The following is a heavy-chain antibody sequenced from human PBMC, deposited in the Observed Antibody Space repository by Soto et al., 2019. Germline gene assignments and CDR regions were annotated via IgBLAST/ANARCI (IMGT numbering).Heavy chain of an antibody. CDR1: GASISSYF. D-gene: IGHD3-10*01. V-gene: IGHV4-4*07. CDR2: IYTSGST. CDR3: AKDYYGSGSYDDY. J-gene: IGHJ4*02. Sequence: PSETLSLTCTVSGASISSYFWSWIRQPAGKGLKWIGRIYTSGSTDYNPSLESRVTMSVDTSKKQVSLKLTSVTAADTAVYYCAKDYYGSGSYDDYWGQGTLVTVSS.